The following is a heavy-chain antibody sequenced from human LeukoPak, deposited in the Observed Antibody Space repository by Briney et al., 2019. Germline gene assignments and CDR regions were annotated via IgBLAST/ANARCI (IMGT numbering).Heavy chain of an antibody. Sequence: PSETLSLTCTVSGGSMRSYYRSWIRQPPGKGLEWIGYIYYSGSTNYNPSLKSRVSISVDTSKNQFSLNLRSVTAADTAVYYCATTWAASGAQYFQHWGQGTLVTVSS. CDR1: GGSMRSYY. CDR3: ATTWAASGAQYFQH. CDR2: IYYSGST. D-gene: IGHD2-15*01. V-gene: IGHV4-59*01. J-gene: IGHJ1*01.